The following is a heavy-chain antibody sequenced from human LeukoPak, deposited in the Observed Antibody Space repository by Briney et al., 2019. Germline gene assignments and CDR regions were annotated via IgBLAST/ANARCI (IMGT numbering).Heavy chain of an antibody. Sequence: GRSLRLSCAASGFTFSSYAMHWVRQAPGKGLEWVAVISYDGSNKYYADSVKGRFTISRDNSKNTLYLQMNSLRAEDTAVYYCARALVVVPAAIVGYYYYYGMDVWGQGTTVTVSS. CDR3: ARALVVVPAAIVGYYYYYGMDV. CDR2: ISYDGSNK. CDR1: GFTFSSYA. J-gene: IGHJ6*02. V-gene: IGHV3-30-3*01. D-gene: IGHD2-2*02.